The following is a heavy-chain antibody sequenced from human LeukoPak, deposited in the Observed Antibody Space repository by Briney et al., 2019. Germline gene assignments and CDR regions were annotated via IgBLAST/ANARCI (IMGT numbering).Heavy chain of an antibody. D-gene: IGHD5-24*01. Sequence: ASETLSLTCAVYGGSFSGYYWSWIRQPPGKGLEWIGYIYYSGSTNYNPSLKSRVTISVDTSKNQFSLKLSSVTAADTAVYYCARGEMATNNFDYWGQGTLVTVSS. J-gene: IGHJ4*02. CDR2: IYYSGST. V-gene: IGHV4-59*01. CDR3: ARGEMATNNFDY. CDR1: GGSFSGYY.